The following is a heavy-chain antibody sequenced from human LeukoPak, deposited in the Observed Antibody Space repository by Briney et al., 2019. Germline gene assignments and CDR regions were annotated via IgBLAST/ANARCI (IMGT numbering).Heavy chain of an antibody. CDR1: GGSISNYY. Sequence: PSETLSLTCTVSGGSISNYYWSWIRQPPGKGLEWIGYIYYSGSTSYNPSLKSRFTISLDTSKNQFSLKLSSVTAADTAVYYCARARPRYSSSWYSDYFDYWGQGTPVTVSS. D-gene: IGHD6-13*01. V-gene: IGHV4-59*01. J-gene: IGHJ4*02. CDR3: ARARPRYSSSWYSDYFDY. CDR2: IYYSGST.